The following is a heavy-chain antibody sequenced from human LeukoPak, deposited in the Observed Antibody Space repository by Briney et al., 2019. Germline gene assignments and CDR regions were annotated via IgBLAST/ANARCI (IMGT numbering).Heavy chain of an antibody. J-gene: IGHJ4*02. V-gene: IGHV3-30-3*01. Sequence: GRSLRLSCAASGFTFSSYAMHWVRQAPGKGLEWVAVISYDGSNKYYADSVKGRFTISRDNSKNTLYLQMNSLRAEDTAVYYCAKDLQYDFWSGYYVWGQGTLVTVSS. CDR1: GFTFSSYA. CDR3: AKDLQYDFWSGYYV. CDR2: ISYDGSNK. D-gene: IGHD3-3*01.